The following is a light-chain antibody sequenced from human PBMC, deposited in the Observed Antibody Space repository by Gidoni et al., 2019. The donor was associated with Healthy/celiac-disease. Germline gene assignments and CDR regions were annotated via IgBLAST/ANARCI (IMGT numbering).Light chain of an antibody. CDR3: CSYAGSSTYVV. CDR1: SSDVGSYNL. CDR2: EVS. Sequence: QSALTQPASVSGSPGQSITISCTGTSSDVGSYNLVSWYQQHPGKAPKLMIYEVSKPPSGVSNRFSGSKSGNTASLTISGLQAEDEADYYCCSYAGSSTYVVFGGGTTLTVL. J-gene: IGLJ2*01. V-gene: IGLV2-23*02.